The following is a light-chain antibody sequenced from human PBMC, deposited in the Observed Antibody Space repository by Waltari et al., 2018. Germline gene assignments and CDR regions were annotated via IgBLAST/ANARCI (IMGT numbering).Light chain of an antibody. J-gene: IGKJ1*01. CDR3: LQLNSYPWT. Sequence: DIQMTQSPSSLSASVGDRVTTTCRASQGIGNDLGWYQQKPGKAPKRLIYDVSSLQSGVPSRFSGSGSGTEFTLTISSLQPEDFATYYCLQLNSYPWTFGQGTKVEIK. CDR2: DVS. V-gene: IGKV1-17*01. CDR1: QGIGND.